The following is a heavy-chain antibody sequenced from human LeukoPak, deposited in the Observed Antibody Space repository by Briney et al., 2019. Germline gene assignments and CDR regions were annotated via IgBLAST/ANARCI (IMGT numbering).Heavy chain of an antibody. V-gene: IGHV1-2*02. CDR1: GYTFTGYY. D-gene: IGHD2-15*01. Sequence: GASVKVSCKASGYTFTGYYMHWVRQAPGHGLEWMGWINPNSVGTNYAQKFQGRVTMTRDTSISTAYMELSRLRSDDTAVYYCAREKVVVAATEGVAFDIWGQGTMVAVSS. J-gene: IGHJ3*02. CDR2: INPNSVGT. CDR3: AREKVVVAATEGVAFDI.